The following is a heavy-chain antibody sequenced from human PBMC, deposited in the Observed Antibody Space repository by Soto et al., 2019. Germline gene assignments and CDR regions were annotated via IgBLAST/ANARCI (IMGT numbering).Heavy chain of an antibody. D-gene: IGHD5-12*01. J-gene: IGHJ6*02. V-gene: IGHV1-18*01. Sequence: QVQLVQSGGEVKKPGASVKVSCKASGYTFTIYGINWVRQAPGQGLEWMGWISPDNGNTNYAQKLQGRVTMTTDTATSTAYMELRSLRSDVAAVYYCARALGYSGYAGMDVWGPGTTVTVSS. CDR3: ARALGYSGYAGMDV. CDR1: GYTFTIYG. CDR2: ISPDNGNT.